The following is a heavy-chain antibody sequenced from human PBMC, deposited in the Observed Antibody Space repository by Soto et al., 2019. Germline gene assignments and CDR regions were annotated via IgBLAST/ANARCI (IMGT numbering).Heavy chain of an antibody. V-gene: IGHV1-58*01. Sequence: GASVKVSCKASGFTFTSSAVQWVRPARGQRLEWIGWIVVGSGNTNYAQKFQERVTITRDMSTSTAYMELSSLRSEDTAVYYCAASGVVPAAIAYYYGMDVWGQGTTVTVSS. CDR3: AASGVVPAAIAYYYGMDV. D-gene: IGHD2-2*01. CDR2: IVVGSGNT. J-gene: IGHJ6*02. CDR1: GFTFTSSA.